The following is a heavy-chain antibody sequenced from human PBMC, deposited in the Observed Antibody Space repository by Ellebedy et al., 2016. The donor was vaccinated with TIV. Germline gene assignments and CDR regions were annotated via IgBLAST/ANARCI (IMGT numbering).Heavy chain of an antibody. V-gene: IGHV3-33*01. CDR2: ICYDAFNK. J-gene: IGHJ4*02. Sequence: PGGSLRLSCAASGFTFSSYGMHWVRQAPGEGLEWVAVICYDAFNKYYADSVKGRFTIARHNSKNTLYLQMDSLRAEDTAVYYCAREQCQYYDILTDSFDYWGQGSLVTVSS. D-gene: IGHD3-9*01. CDR3: AREQCQYYDILTDSFDY. CDR1: GFTFSSYG.